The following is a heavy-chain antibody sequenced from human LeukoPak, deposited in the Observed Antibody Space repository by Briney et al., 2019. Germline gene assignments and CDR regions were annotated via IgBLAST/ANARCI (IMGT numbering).Heavy chain of an antibody. CDR1: GYTFTAYY. CDR2: ISPNSGDT. Sequence: ASVKVSCKASGYTFTAYYMHWVRQAPGQGLEWMGWISPNSGDTKYAQKFQGRVTMTRDTSMNTAYMELSRLRSDDTAIYYCARGGYVIVRDWFDPWGQGTLVTVSS. D-gene: IGHD3-16*01. V-gene: IGHV1-2*02. J-gene: IGHJ5*02. CDR3: ARGGYVIVRDWFDP.